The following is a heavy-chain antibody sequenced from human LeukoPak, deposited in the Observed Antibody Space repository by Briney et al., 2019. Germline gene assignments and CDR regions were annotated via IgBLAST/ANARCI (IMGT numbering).Heavy chain of an antibody. CDR1: GGSFSGYY. V-gene: IGHV4-34*01. Sequence: SETLSLTCAVYGGSFSGYYWSWIRQPPGKGLEWIGEINHSGSTYYNPSLKSRVTISVDTSKNQFSLKLSSVTAADTAVYYCARGGPDSSGWYDYYYYGMDVWGQGTTVTVSS. CDR3: ARGGPDSSGWYDYYYYGMDV. J-gene: IGHJ6*02. D-gene: IGHD6-19*01. CDR2: INHSGST.